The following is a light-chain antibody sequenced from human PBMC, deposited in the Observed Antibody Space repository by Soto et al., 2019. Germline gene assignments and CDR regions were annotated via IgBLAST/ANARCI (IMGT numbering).Light chain of an antibody. CDR2: ANN. Sequence: QSVLTQPPSVSGAPGQRVTISCTGSSSNIGTGYDVHWYQQLPGTTPKLLIYANNNRPSGVPDRFSGSKSGTSASLAITGLQADDEADYHCQSCDSSLSGDVFGTGTKLTVL. V-gene: IGLV1-40*01. J-gene: IGLJ1*01. CDR3: QSCDSSLSGDV. CDR1: SSNIGTGYD.